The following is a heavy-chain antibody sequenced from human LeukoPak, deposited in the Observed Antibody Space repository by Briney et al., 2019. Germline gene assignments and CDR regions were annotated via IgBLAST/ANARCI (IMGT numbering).Heavy chain of an antibody. CDR2: INHSGST. CDR1: GGSFSGYY. D-gene: IGHD3-9*01. CDR3: ARGARYDVLTGYYAEDNCFDP. Sequence: PSETLSLTCAVYGGSFSGYYWNWIRQPPGKGLEWIGEINHSGSTNYNQSLKSRVTISVDTSKNQFSLKLSSVTAADTAVYCCARGARYDVLTGYYAEDNCFDPWGQGTLVTVSS. V-gene: IGHV4-34*01. J-gene: IGHJ5*02.